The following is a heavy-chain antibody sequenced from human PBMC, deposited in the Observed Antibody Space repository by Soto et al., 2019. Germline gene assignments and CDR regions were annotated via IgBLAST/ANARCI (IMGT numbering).Heavy chain of an antibody. V-gene: IGHV1-2*02. Sequence: QVQLVQSGAEVKKPGASVKVSCKASGYIFIGYYMHWVRQAPGQGPEWMGWINLDNGDTNYAQKFQGRVTVTRDTSISTAYMELSGLGGDDTAIYYCARARLSVVGRSPTGLDYWCQGTLVTVSS. D-gene: IGHD6-19*01. J-gene: IGHJ4*02. CDR2: INLDNGDT. CDR3: ARARLSVVGRSPTGLDY. CDR1: GYIFIGYY.